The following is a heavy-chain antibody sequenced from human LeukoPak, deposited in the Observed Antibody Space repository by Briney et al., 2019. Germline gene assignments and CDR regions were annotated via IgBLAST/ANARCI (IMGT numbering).Heavy chain of an antibody. D-gene: IGHD3-16*01. J-gene: IGHJ6*03. V-gene: IGHV3-11*05. Sequence: AGGSLRLSCEASGFTFTNYYMSWIRQAPGKGLEWVSHIKCNSANTDYADSVRVRFTISRDNAKNSLFLQMNSLRVDDTATYYCARAGEMKYMDVWGKGTTVTISS. CDR3: ARAGEMKYMDV. CDR2: IKCNSANT. CDR1: GFTFTNYY.